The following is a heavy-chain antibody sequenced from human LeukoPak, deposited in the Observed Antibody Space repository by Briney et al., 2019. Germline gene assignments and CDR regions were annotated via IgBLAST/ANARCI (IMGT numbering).Heavy chain of an antibody. CDR3: AKGGLGYCSSTSCYYFDY. CDR1: GFPFSSYA. Sequence: GGSLRLSCAASGFPFSSYAMSWVRQAPGKGLEWVSAISGSGGSTYYADSVKGRFTISRDNSKNTLYLQMNSLRAKDTAVYYCAKGGLGYCSSTSCYYFDYWGQGTLVTVSS. V-gene: IGHV3-23*01. J-gene: IGHJ4*02. CDR2: ISGSGGST. D-gene: IGHD2-2*01.